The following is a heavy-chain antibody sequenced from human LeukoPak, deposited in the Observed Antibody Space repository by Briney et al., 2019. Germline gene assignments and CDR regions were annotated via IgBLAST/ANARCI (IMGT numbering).Heavy chain of an antibody. D-gene: IGHD3-10*01. CDR3: ATERTGSGSLPFDY. V-gene: IGHV1-24*01. J-gene: IGHJ4*02. CDR2: FDPEDGET. Sequence: SXXVSCKVSGYTLTELSMHWVRQAPGKGGEWMGGFDPEDGETIYAQKFQGRVTMTEDTSTDTAYMELSSLRSEDTAVYYCATERTGSGSLPFDYWGQGTLVTVSS. CDR1: GYTLTELS.